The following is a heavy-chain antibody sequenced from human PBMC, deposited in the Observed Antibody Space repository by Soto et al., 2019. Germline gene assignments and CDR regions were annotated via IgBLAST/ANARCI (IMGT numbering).Heavy chain of an antibody. CDR3: ARVVQQQLEGPYYFDY. J-gene: IGHJ4*02. Sequence: GGSLRLSCAASGFTFSSYAMHWVRQAPGKGLEWVAVISYDGSNKYYADSVKGRFTISRDNSKNTLYLQMNSLRAEDTAVYYCARVVQQQLEGPYYFDYWGQGTLVTVSS. CDR2: ISYDGSNK. CDR1: GFTFSSYA. D-gene: IGHD6-13*01. V-gene: IGHV3-30-3*01.